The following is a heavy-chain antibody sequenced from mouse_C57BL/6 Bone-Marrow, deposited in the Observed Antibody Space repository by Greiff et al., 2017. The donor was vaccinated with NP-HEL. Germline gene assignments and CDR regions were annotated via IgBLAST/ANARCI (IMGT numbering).Heavy chain of an antibody. CDR3: ARPYYSNYRDYY. Sequence: EVKVVESGGGLVKPGGSLKLSCAASGFTFSDYGMHWVRQAPEKGLEWVAYISSGSSTIYYADTVKGRFTISRDNAKNTLFLQMTSLRSEDTAMYYCARPYYSNYRDYYWGQGTSVTVSS. CDR2: ISSGSSTI. CDR1: GFTFSDYG. D-gene: IGHD2-5*01. J-gene: IGHJ4*01. V-gene: IGHV5-17*01.